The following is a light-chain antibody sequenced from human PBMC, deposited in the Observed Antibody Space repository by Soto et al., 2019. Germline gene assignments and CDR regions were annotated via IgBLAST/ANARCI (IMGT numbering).Light chain of an antibody. CDR1: QSVRNY. V-gene: IGKV3-20*01. CDR3: QQQGRSWIT. Sequence: EIVLTQSPATLSLSPGETATLSCRASQSVRNYLTWYQQKPGQAPRVFIYGASTRATGIPDRFSGSGSGTDFTLTISRLEPEDFAVYYCQQQGRSWITFGQGTRLEIK. CDR2: GAS. J-gene: IGKJ5*01.